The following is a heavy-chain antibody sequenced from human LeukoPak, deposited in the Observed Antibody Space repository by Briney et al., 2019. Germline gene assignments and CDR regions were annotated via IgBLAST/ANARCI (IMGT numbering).Heavy chain of an antibody. CDR2: INHSGST. J-gene: IGHJ5*02. V-gene: IGHV4-34*01. CDR3: ARHAYYDFWSGYRYNWFDP. Sequence: SETLSLTCAVYGGSFSSYYWSWIRQPPGKGLEWIGEINHSGSTNYNPSLKSRVTISVDTSKNQFSLKLSSVTAADTAVYYCARHAYYDFWSGYRYNWFDPWGQGTLVTVSS. D-gene: IGHD3-3*01. CDR1: GGSFSSYY.